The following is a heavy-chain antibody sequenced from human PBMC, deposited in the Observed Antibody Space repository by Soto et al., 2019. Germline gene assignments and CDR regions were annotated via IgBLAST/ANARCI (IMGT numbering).Heavy chain of an antibody. CDR3: AREYSSSSGGYYYYYGMDV. CDR2: ISSSGSTI. CDR1: GFTFSSYE. D-gene: IGHD6-6*01. Sequence: EVQLVASGGGLVQPGGSLRLSCAASGFTFSSYEMNWVRQAPGKGLEWVSYISSSGSTIYYADSVKGRFTISRDNAKNSLYLQMNSLRAEDTAVYYCAREYSSSSGGYYYYYGMDVWGQGTTVTVSS. J-gene: IGHJ6*02. V-gene: IGHV3-48*03.